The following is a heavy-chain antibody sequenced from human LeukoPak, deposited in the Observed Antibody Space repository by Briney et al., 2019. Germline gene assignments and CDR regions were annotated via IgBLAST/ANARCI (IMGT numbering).Heavy chain of an antibody. CDR2: IIPILGIA. CDR1: GGTFSSYA. CDR3: ARAHRYIVVVPAAPNPDYHMDV. Sequence: SAKVSCKASGGTFSSYAISWVRQAPGQGLEWMGRIIPILGIANYAQKFQGRVTIAADKSTSTAYMELSSLRSEDSAVYYCARAHRYIVVVPAAPNPDYHMDVWGKGTTVTVSS. J-gene: IGHJ6*03. V-gene: IGHV1-69*04. D-gene: IGHD2-2*01.